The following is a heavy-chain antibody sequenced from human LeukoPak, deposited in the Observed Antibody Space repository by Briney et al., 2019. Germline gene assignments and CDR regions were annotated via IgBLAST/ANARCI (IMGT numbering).Heavy chain of an antibody. J-gene: IGHJ6*02. CDR3: AKDYYDFWSGYYWFRGMDV. D-gene: IGHD3-3*01. CDR1: GFTFSSYG. CDR2: ISYDGSNK. V-gene: IGHV3-30*18. Sequence: PGGSLRLSCAASGFTFSSYGMHWVRQAPGKGLEWVAVISYDGSNKYYADSVKGRFTISRDNSKNTLYLQMNSLRAEDTAVYYCAKDYYDFWSGYYWFRGMDVWGQGTSVTVSS.